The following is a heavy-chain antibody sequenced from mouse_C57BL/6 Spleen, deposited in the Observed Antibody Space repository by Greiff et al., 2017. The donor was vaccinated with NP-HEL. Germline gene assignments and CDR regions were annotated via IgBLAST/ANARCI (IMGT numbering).Heavy chain of an antibody. Sequence: VQLQQSGPELVKPGDSVKISCKASGYSFTGYFMNWVMQSHGKSLEWIGRINPYNGDTFYNQKFKSKATLTVDKSSSTAYMQLSSLTSEDSAVYYCARLTGFDVWGTGTTVTVSS. CDR2: INPYNGDT. CDR1: GYSFTGYF. J-gene: IGHJ1*03. CDR3: ARLTGFDV. V-gene: IGHV1-20*01.